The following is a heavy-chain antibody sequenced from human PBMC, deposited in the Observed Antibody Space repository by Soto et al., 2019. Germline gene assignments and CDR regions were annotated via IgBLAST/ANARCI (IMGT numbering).Heavy chain of an antibody. Sequence: PSETLSLTCTVSGGSVSSGSYYWSWIRQPPGKGLEWIGYIYYSGSTNYNPSLKSRVTISVDTSKNQFSLKLSSATAADTAVYYCARSKRGSSKYYYGMDVWGQGTTVTVSS. J-gene: IGHJ6*02. CDR3: ARSKRGSSKYYYGMDV. V-gene: IGHV4-61*01. CDR1: GGSVSSGSYY. CDR2: IYYSGST. D-gene: IGHD2-15*01.